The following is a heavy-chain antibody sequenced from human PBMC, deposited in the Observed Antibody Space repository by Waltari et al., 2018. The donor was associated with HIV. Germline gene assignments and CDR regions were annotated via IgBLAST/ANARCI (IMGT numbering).Heavy chain of an antibody. CDR3: ARLYYYDSSGYYYYFDY. J-gene: IGHJ4*02. CDR1: GGSISSSSYY. D-gene: IGHD3-22*01. V-gene: IGHV4-39*01. Sequence: QLQLQESGPGLVKPSETLSLTCTVSGGSISSSSYYWGWIRQPPGKGLEWIGSIYYSGIPYYNPSHKSRVTISVETSKNPFSLKLSSVTDADTAVYYCARLYYYDSSGYYYYFDYWGQGTLVTVSS. CDR2: IYYSGIP.